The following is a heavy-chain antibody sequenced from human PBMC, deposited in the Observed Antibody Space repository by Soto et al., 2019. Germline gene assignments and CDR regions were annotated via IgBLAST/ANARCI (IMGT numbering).Heavy chain of an antibody. D-gene: IGHD3-22*01. CDR3: ARIADPYYYDTRGWFDP. CDR2: ISYDGSNK. V-gene: IGHV3-30-3*01. Sequence: GGSLRLSCAASGFTFSSYAMHWVRQAPGKGLEWVAVISYDGSNKYYADSVKGRFTISRDNSKNTLYLQMNSLRAEDTAVYYCARIADPYYYDTRGWFDPWGQGTLVTVSS. J-gene: IGHJ5*02. CDR1: GFTFSSYA.